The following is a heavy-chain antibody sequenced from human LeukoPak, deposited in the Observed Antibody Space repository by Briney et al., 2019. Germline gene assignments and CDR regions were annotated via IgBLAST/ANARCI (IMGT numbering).Heavy chain of an antibody. J-gene: IGHJ4*02. CDR3: ARAHYDSSGYFDY. CDR1: GFTFSSYA. Sequence: GGSLRLSCAASGFTFSSYAMHWVRQAPGKGLEWVAVISYGGSNKYYADSVKGRFTISRDNSKNTLYLQMNSLRAEDTAVYYCARAHYDSSGYFDYWGQGTLVTVSS. V-gene: IGHV3-30-3*01. CDR2: ISYGGSNK. D-gene: IGHD3-22*01.